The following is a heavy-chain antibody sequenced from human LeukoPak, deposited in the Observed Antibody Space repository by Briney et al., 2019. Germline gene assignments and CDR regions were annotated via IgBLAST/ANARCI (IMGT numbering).Heavy chain of an antibody. Sequence: GGSLRLSCAASGFTFSSYAMHWVRQAPGKGLEWVSVIWHDGSNKFHAGSVKGRFTISRDNSKNTLYLQMNSLRAEDTAVYYCARDLYEGAGTNWYFDLWGRGTLVTVSS. D-gene: IGHD6-19*01. J-gene: IGHJ2*01. V-gene: IGHV3-33*08. CDR1: GFTFSSYA. CDR3: ARDLYEGAGTNWYFDL. CDR2: IWHDGSNK.